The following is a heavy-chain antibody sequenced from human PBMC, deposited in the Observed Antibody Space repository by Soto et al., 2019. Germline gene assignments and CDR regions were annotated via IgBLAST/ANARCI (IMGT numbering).Heavy chain of an antibody. CDR2: INPNGGST. D-gene: IGHD6-19*01. V-gene: IGHV1-46*01. CDR1: GYTFINYH. Sequence: QVQVVQSGAEVKKPGASVKVSCKTSGYTFINYHVHWVRQAPGQGLEWMGAINPNGGSTTYAQHLQGRITMTSDASTSTVYMDLSSLRSDDTAVYYCALPKNNLGWYNFWGQGSLVTVS. J-gene: IGHJ4*02. CDR3: ALPKNNLGWYNF.